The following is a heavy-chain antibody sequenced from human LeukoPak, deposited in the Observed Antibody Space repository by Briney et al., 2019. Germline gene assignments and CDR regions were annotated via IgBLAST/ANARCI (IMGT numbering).Heavy chain of an antibody. D-gene: IGHD6-25*01. CDR3: ARGRWGSGYYFDY. V-gene: IGHV3-23*01. Sequence: SGGSLRLSCAASGFTFNMYAMSWVRQAPGKGLDWVSTISGDGGGTNYADSVKGRFTISRDNSKNTPYLQMSSLRAEDTAAYYCARGRWGSGYYFDYWGQGTLVTVSS. J-gene: IGHJ4*02. CDR1: GFTFNMYA. CDR2: ISGDGGGT.